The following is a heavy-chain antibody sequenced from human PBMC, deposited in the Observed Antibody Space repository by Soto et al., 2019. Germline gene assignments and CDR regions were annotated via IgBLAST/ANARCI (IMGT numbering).Heavy chain of an antibody. V-gene: IGHV4-34*01. D-gene: IGHD6-6*01. CDR2: INHSGST. CDR3: ARGGNLYSSSSYYYYYMDV. CDR1: GGSFSGYY. J-gene: IGHJ6*03. Sequence: SETLSLTCAVYGGSFSGYYWSWIRKPPGKGLEWIGEINHSGSTNYNPSLKSRVTISVDTSKNQFSLKLSSVTAADTAVYYCARGGNLYSSSSYYYYYMDVWGKGTTVTVSS.